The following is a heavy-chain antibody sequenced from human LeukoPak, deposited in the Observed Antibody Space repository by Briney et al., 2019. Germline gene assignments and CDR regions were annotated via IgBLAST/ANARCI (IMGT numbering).Heavy chain of an antibody. CDR2: ISYDGSNK. V-gene: IGHV3-30*03. J-gene: IGHJ3*02. CDR3: ARDFGGYSYGFLAFDI. CDR1: GFTFSSYG. Sequence: PGGALRLSCAAPGFTFSSYGMPWVRQAPGKGLEWAAVISYDGSNKYYADSVKGRFTISRDNSKNTLYLQMNSLRAEDTAVYYCARDFGGYSYGFLAFDIWGQGTMVTVSS. D-gene: IGHD5-18*01.